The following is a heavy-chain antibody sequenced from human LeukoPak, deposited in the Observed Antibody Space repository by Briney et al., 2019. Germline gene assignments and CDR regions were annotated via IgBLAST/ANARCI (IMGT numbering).Heavy chain of an antibody. CDR2: INHSGST. CDR3: ARGKKDRIAARPTSRANYFDY. D-gene: IGHD6-6*01. CDR1: GGSFSGYY. J-gene: IGHJ4*02. V-gene: IGHV4-34*01. Sequence: PSEILSLTCAVYGGSFSGYYWSWIRQPPGKGLEWIGEINHSGSTNYNPSLKSRVTISVDTSKNQFSLKLSSVTAADTAVYYCARGKKDRIAARPTSRANYFDYWGQGTLVTVSS.